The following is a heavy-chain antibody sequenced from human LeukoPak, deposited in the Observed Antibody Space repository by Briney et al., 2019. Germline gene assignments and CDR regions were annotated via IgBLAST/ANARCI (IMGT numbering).Heavy chain of an antibody. CDR1: GFTFSTYW. CDR2: IKQDGNDK. J-gene: IGHJ5*02. V-gene: IGHV3-7*01. D-gene: IGHD6-19*01. CDR3: ARLPAPSGWFYFDP. Sequence: GSLRLSCAASGFTFSTYWMSWVRQAPGKGLEWVANIKQDGNDKYYVDSVKGRFTISRDSAKSSLYLQMNSLRAEDTAVYYCARLPAPSGWFYFDPWGQGALVTVSS.